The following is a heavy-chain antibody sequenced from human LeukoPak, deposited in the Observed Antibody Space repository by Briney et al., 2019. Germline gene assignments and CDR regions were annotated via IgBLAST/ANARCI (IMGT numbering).Heavy chain of an antibody. Sequence: GGSLRLSCAASGLTISSSGMSWVRQAPGKGLEWVSVITSGGNSYYADSVKGRFTISRDNSKNTLYLQMNSLRAEDTAVYYCARGQCSSPSCRYFDYWGQGTLVTVSS. V-gene: IGHV3-66*01. CDR3: ARGQCSSPSCRYFDY. J-gene: IGHJ4*02. D-gene: IGHD2-2*01. CDR1: GLTISSSG. CDR2: ITSGGNS.